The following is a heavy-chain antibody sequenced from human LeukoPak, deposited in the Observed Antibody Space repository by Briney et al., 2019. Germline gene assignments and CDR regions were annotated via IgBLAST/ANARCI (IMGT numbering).Heavy chain of an antibody. CDR2: IYYSGST. D-gene: IGHD3-22*01. V-gene: IGHV4-59*08. Sequence: KPSETLSLTCTVSGGSISSYYWSWIRQPPGKGLEWIGYIYYSGSTNYNPSLKSRVTISVDTSKNQFSLKLSSVTAADTAVYYCARHSAYYYDSSGYPNWFDYWGQGTLVTVSS. CDR1: GGSISSYY. CDR3: ARHSAYYYDSSGYPNWFDY. J-gene: IGHJ4*02.